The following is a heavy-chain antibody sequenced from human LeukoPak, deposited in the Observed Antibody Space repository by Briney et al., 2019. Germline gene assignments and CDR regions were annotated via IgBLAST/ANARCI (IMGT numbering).Heavy chain of an antibody. D-gene: IGHD3-3*01. J-gene: IGHJ4*02. CDR3: ARSDFWSGYYSGNFDY. V-gene: IGHV3-23*01. CDR1: GFSFTNYA. CDR2: ISSSGGST. Sequence: GGSLRLSCAASGFSFTNYAMSWVRQAPGKGLEWVSAISSSGGSTYYADSVKGRFTISRDKSKNTLYLQMNSLRAEDTALCYCARSDFWSGYYSGNFDYWGQGTLVTVSS.